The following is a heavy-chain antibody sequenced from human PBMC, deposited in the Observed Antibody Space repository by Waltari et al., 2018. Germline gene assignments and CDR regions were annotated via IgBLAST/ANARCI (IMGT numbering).Heavy chain of an antibody. CDR1: GFTFSLYA. D-gene: IGHD1-1*01. CDR2: ISYDVSNK. Sequence: QVQLVESGGGVVQPGRSLRLSCAASGFTFSLYAMHWVRQAPGRGVEWVAFISYDVSNKYYADSEGRFTISRDNSKKTLSLQMNSLRTEDTALYYCARDKERYTEGPFDYWGQGTLVTVSS. V-gene: IGHV3-30*04. CDR3: ARDKERYTEGPFDY. J-gene: IGHJ4*02.